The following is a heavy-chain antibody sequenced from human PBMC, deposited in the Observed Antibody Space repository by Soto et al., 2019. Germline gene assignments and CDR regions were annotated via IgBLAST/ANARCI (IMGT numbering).Heavy chain of an antibody. Sequence: ASVKVSCKASGYTFTSYNMHWVRQAPGQGLEWMGIISPIGGSTSHARKFQDRVTMTRDTSTTTVYMELSSLKSEDTAVYYCARVGSSGESYFDYWGQGTLVTVSS. V-gene: IGHV1-46*01. CDR2: ISPIGGST. J-gene: IGHJ4*02. CDR3: ARVGSSGESYFDY. CDR1: GYTFTSYN. D-gene: IGHD6-19*01.